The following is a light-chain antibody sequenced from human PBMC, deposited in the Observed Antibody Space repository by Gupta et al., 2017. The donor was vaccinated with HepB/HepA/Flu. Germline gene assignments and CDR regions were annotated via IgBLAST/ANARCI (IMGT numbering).Light chain of an antibody. J-gene: IGLJ3*02. CDR3: CSYAGSSTWV. Sequence: QSALTQPASVSGSPGQSIPISCPGPSSDVGSYNLVSWYQQHPGKAPKLMIYDVNKRPSGVSNRFSGSKSGKTASLTISGLQAEDEADYYCCSYAGSSTWVFGGGTKLTVL. V-gene: IGLV2-23*02. CDR2: DVN. CDR1: SSDVGSYNL.